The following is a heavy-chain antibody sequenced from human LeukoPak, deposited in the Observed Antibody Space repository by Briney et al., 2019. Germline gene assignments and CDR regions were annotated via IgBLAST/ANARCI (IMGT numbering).Heavy chain of an antibody. CDR2: IHHSGST. J-gene: IGHJ4*02. CDR1: GYSISSDYY. V-gene: IGHV4-38-2*02. D-gene: IGHD2-2*01. Sequence: PETLSLTCSVSGYSISSDYYWGWIRQPPGKGLEWIESIHHSGSTYYNPSLKSRVTISVDTSKNQFSLKLSSVTAADTAVYYCARVPYCSNSSCYLFFDYWGQGTLVTVSS. CDR3: ARVPYCSNSSCYLFFDY.